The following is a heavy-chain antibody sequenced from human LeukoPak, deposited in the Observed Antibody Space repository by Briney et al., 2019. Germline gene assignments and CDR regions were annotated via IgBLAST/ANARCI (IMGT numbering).Heavy chain of an antibody. D-gene: IGHD5-24*01. CDR1: GGSISSYY. CDR2: IYYSGST. V-gene: IGHV4-59*01. CDR3: ARDGDGYNYNRFDY. Sequence: SETLSLTCTVPGGSISSYYWSWIRQPPGKGLEWIGYIYYSGSTNYNPSLKSRVTISVDTSKNQFSLKLSSVTAADTAVYYCARDGDGYNYNRFDYWGQGTLVTVSS. J-gene: IGHJ4*02.